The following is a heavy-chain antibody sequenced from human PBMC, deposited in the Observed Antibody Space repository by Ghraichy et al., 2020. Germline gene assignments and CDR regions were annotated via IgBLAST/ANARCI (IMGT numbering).Heavy chain of an antibody. D-gene: IGHD2-15*01. Sequence: LSLTCVGSGFTFSSYALNWVRQAQGRGLEWVSYITSRRGFKSYAESVKGRFTVTRDNAKNSLYLQMKSLRDEDTAAYYCARASPVVGFYYYGGRDVWGQGTTVTVAS. J-gene: IGHJ6*02. CDR3: ARASPVVGFYYYGGRDV. CDR2: ITSRRGFK. V-gene: IGHV3-48*02. CDR1: GFTFSSYA.